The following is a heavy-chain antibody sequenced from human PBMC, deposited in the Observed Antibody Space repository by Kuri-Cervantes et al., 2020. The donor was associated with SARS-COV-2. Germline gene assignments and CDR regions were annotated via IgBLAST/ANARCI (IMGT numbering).Heavy chain of an antibody. CDR3: AREGYSSGWSGPYFGY. J-gene: IGHJ4*02. CDR2: MNPNSGST. Sequence: ASVKVSCKASGYTFTSYDINWVRQATGQGLEWMGWMNPNSGSTGYAQKFQGRVTITRNTSISTAYMELSSLRSEDTAVYYCAREGYSSGWSGPYFGYWGQGTLVTVSS. D-gene: IGHD6-19*01. CDR1: GYTFTSYD. V-gene: IGHV1-8*03.